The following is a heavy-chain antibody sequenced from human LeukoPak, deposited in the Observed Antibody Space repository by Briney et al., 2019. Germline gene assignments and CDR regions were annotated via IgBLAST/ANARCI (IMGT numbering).Heavy chain of an antibody. CDR3: ARDPTSSWETAFDI. V-gene: IGHV3-21*01. CDR2: ISSGTSYI. J-gene: IGHJ3*02. CDR1: GFTFNTYT. Sequence: PGGSLRLSCAASGFTFNTYTMNWVRQAPAKGLGWVSSISSGTSYIYYADSVKGRFTISRDNAKNSLYLQMNSLRAEDTAVYYCARDPTSSWETAFDIWGQGTMVTVSS. D-gene: IGHD1-26*01.